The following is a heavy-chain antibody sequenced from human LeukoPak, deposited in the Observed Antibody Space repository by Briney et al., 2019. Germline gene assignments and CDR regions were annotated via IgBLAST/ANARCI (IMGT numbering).Heavy chain of an antibody. CDR1: GFTFSSYP. CDR2: ITGSGVGT. CDR3: VTRYLYDSSRGAFDV. D-gene: IGHD3-22*01. Sequence: PGGSLRLSCAASGFTFSSYPMSWVRQAPGKGLEWVSSITGSGVGTYYADSVKGRFTISRDNSKNTLYLQMNSLRAGDTAVYYCVTRYLYDSSRGAFDVSGQGTMVTVSS. V-gene: IGHV3-23*01. J-gene: IGHJ3*01.